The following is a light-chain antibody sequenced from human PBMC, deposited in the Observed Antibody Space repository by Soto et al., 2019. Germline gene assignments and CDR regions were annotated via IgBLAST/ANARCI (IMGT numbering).Light chain of an antibody. Sequence: DIQMTQSPSTLSASVGDRVTITCRASQSISSWLAWYQQKPGKAPKLLIYKASSLESGVPSRFSGSGSGTEFTLTISSLRPDDFGTYYCQQYNSYPYTFGQGTKLEIK. J-gene: IGKJ2*01. CDR1: QSISSW. V-gene: IGKV1-5*03. CDR2: KAS. CDR3: QQYNSYPYT.